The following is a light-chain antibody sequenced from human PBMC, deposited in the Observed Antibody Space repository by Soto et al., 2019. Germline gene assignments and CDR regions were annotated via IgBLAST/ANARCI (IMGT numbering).Light chain of an antibody. V-gene: IGLV1-40*01. CDR2: GNS. CDR1: SSNIGAGFD. CDR3: SSYTTTSTLGV. Sequence: QSVLTQPPSVSGAPGQRVTISCTGSSSNIGAGFDVHWYHQIAGTAPKLLIYGNSNRPSGVPDRFSGSKSGTSASLAISGLQAEDEADYYCSSYTTTSTLGVFGGGTKLTVL. J-gene: IGLJ3*02.